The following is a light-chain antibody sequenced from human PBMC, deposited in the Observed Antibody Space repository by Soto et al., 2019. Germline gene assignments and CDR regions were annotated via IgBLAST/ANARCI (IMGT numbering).Light chain of an antibody. CDR3: CSYAGSYWDVV. CDR2: DVT. CDR1: SSDVGGYNY. J-gene: IGLJ2*01. Sequence: QSALTQPRSVSGSPGQSVTISCTGTSSDVGGYNYVSWYQQHPGKAPKLRIYDVTKRPSGVPDRFSGSKSGKTASLTISGLRAEDEADYYCCSYAGSYWDVVFGGGTKLTVL. V-gene: IGLV2-11*01.